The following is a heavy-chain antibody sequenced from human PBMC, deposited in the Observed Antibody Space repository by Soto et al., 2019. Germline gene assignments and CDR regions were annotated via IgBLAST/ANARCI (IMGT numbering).Heavy chain of an antibody. CDR2: IYYSGST. D-gene: IGHD3-9*01. CDR1: GGSISSYY. CDR3: ARMGAYYDILTGPYYYYGMDV. V-gene: IGHV4-59*01. Sequence: PSETLSLTCTVSGGSISSYYWSWIRQRPGKGLEWIGYIYYSGSTNYNPSLKSRVTISVDTSKNQFSLKLSSVTAADTAVYYCARMGAYYDILTGPYYYYGMDVWGQGTTVTVS. J-gene: IGHJ6*02.